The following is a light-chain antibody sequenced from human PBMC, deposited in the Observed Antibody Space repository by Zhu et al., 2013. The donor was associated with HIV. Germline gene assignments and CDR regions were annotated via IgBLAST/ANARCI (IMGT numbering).Light chain of an antibody. CDR1: SRDVGGYNY. J-gene: IGLJ2*01. CDR3: SSYTSSSTVI. CDR2: DVT. V-gene: IGLV2-8*01. Sequence: QSALTQPPSASGSPGQSVTISCTGTSRDVGGYNYVSWYQHHAGKAPKLIIHDVTRRPSGVPDRFSGSKSGNTASLTVSGLQPEDEADYYCSSYTSSSTVIFGGGTKLTVL.